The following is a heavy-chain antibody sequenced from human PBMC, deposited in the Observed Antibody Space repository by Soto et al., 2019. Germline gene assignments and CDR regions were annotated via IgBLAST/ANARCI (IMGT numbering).Heavy chain of an antibody. J-gene: IGHJ3*02. CDR2: IIPIFGTA. CDR1: GGTFSSYA. Sequence: SVKVSCKASGGTFSSYAISWLRQAAGQGLEWMGGIIPIFGTANYAQKFQGRVTITADESTSTTYMELSSLRSEDTAVYYCARRYYDSSGYYFAFDIWGQGTMVTVSS. V-gene: IGHV1-69*13. CDR3: ARRYYDSSGYYFAFDI. D-gene: IGHD3-22*01.